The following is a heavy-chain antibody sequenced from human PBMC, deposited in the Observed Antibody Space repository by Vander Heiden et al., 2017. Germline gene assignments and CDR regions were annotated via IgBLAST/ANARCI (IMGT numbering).Heavy chain of an antibody. V-gene: IGHV3-33*01. D-gene: IGHD3-10*01. Sequence: QVQLVESGGGVVQPGRSLRLSCAASGFTFSSYAVHWVRQAPGKGLEWVAIIWYDGSKKYYIDSVKGRFTISRDNSKNTLYLQMNSLRAEDTAIYYCARDGESGSGIPHAYWGQGTLVTVSS. CDR1: GFTFSSYA. J-gene: IGHJ4*02. CDR3: ARDGESGSGIPHAY. CDR2: IWYDGSKK.